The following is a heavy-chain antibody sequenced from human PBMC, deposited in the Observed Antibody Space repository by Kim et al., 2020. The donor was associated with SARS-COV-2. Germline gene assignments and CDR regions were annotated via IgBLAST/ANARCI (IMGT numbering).Heavy chain of an antibody. J-gene: IGHJ4*02. Sequence: KTSQKFQGGVTITRDTSASTAYMELSSLRSEDTAVYYCARGEGAAAYFDYWGQGTLVTVSS. V-gene: IGHV1-3*01. D-gene: IGHD2-2*01. CDR3: ARGEGAAAYFDY.